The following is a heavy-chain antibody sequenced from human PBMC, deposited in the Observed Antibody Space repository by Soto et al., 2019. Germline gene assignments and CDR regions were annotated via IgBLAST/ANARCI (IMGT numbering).Heavy chain of an antibody. CDR1: GGSISSVGYS. Sequence: TLSLTCAVPGGSISSVGYSWSWIRQPXXXXXXXIXXXHHXXRKXXXXXXXSXXXXXXXRSKNKFSLKLSSVTAADTAVYYCARVPDYWGQGILVTVYS. CDR2: XHHXXRK. CDR3: ARVPDY. D-gene: IGHD2-2*01. J-gene: IGHJ4*02. V-gene: IGHV4-30-2*01.